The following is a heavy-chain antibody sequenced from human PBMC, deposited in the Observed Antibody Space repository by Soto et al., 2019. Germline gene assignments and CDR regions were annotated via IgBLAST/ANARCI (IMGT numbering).Heavy chain of an antibody. CDR3: AGYYYDSKVFYCGMDV. Sequence: QVQLVQSGAEVKKPGSSVKVSCKASGGTFSSYAISWVRQAPGQGLEWMGGIIPVFGTANYAQKFQGRGTITADESTSTAYMELSSLRSEDTAVYYCAGYYYDSKVFYCGMDVWGQGTPVTVAS. CDR1: GGTFSSYA. J-gene: IGHJ6*02. V-gene: IGHV1-69*01. CDR2: IIPVFGTA. D-gene: IGHD3-22*01.